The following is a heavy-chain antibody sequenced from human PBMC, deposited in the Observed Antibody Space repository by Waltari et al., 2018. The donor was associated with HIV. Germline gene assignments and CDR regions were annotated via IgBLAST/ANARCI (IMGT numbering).Heavy chain of an antibody. D-gene: IGHD5-18*01. CDR3: ARQPRGYSYAPN. J-gene: IGHJ4*02. V-gene: IGHV4-39*01. CDR2: IYYSGST. Sequence: QLQLQESGPGLVKPSETLSLTCTVSGGSISSSSYYWGWIRQPPGKGLEWIGSIYYSGSTYYNPSLKSRVTISVDTSKNQFSLKLSSVTAADTAVYYCARQPRGYSYAPNWGQGTLVTVSS. CDR1: GGSISSSSYY.